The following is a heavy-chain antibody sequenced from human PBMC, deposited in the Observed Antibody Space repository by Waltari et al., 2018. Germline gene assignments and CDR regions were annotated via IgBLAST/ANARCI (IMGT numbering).Heavy chain of an antibody. CDR3: ARLLPNFTSRDY. CDR2: IYYSGST. V-gene: IGHV4-39*01. D-gene: IGHD1-1*01. J-gene: IGHJ4*02. CDR1: GGSISSSSYY. Sequence: QLQLQESGPGLVKPSETLSLTCTVSGGSISSSSYYWGWIRQPPGKGLEWIGSIYYSGSTYYNPSLKSRVTISVDTSKNQFSMKLSSVTAADTAVYYCARLLPNFTSRDYWGQGTLVTVSS.